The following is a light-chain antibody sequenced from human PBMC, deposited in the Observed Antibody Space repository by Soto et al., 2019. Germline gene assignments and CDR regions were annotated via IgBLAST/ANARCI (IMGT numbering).Light chain of an antibody. J-gene: IGKJ4*01. CDR1: QTVLYSSNNKNY. Sequence: DIVMTQSPDSLSVSLGERATINCKSSQTVLYSSNNKNYLAWYQQRPGQPPKLLIYWASTRESGVSDRFSGSGSGTAFTLTISSLQAEDVAVYYCQQYFGTPLTFGGGTKVEIE. CDR3: QQYFGTPLT. V-gene: IGKV4-1*01. CDR2: WAS.